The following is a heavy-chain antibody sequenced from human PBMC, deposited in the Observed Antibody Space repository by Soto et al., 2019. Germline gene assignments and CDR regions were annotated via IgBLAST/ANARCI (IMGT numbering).Heavy chain of an antibody. CDR2: IIPILGTA. CDR1: GGDFTSYA. D-gene: IGHD3-16*01. CDR3: ARENTYAYSGCLY. Sequence: QVHLVQSGAEVKKPGYSVRVSCTASGGDFTSYAFNWVRQAPGQGLEWMGGIIPILGTANYEQKFQGRVTITADESTSTVYMELSSLKSEDTAVYYCARENTYAYSGCLYWGQGTLITVSS. J-gene: IGHJ4*01. V-gene: IGHV1-69*01.